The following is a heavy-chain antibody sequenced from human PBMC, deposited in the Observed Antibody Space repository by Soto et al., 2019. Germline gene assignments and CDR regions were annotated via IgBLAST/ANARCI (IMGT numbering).Heavy chain of an antibody. CDR1: GFTFSSYA. Sequence: PGGSLRLSCAASGFTFSSYAMSWVRQAPGKGLEWVSAISGSGGSTYYADSVKGRFTISRDNTKNTLYLQMNSLRAEDTAIYYCARGSAFIGFDYWGQGTPVTVSS. D-gene: IGHD1-26*01. J-gene: IGHJ4*02. V-gene: IGHV3-23*01. CDR2: ISGSGGST. CDR3: ARGSAFIGFDY.